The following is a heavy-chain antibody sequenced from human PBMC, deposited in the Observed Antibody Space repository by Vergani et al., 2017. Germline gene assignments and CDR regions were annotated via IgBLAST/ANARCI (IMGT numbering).Heavy chain of an antibody. CDR1: GGSISSSSYY. D-gene: IGHD2-21*02. V-gene: IGHV4-39*01. CDR3: ARHLAYCGGDCYPYYYGMDV. Sequence: QLQLQESGPGLVKPSETLALTCTVSGGSISSSSYYWGWIRQPPGKGLEWIGSIYYSGSTYYNPSLKSRVTIFVDTSKNQFSLKLSSVTAADTAVYYCARHLAYCGGDCYPYYYGMDVWGQXP. J-gene: IGHJ6*02. CDR2: IYYSGST.